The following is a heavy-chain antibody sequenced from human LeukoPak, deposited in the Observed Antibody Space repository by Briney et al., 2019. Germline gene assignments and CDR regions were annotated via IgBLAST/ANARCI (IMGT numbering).Heavy chain of an antibody. CDR3: ARATTVTHNWFDP. CDR1: GYTFTGYY. J-gene: IGHJ5*02. V-gene: IGHV1-2*02. Sequence: ASVKVSCKASGYTFTGYYMHWVRQAPGQGLEWMGWINPNSGGTNYAQKFQGRVTMTRDTSISTAYMELSRLRSDDTAVYYCARATTVTHNWFDPWGPGTLVTVSS. CDR2: INPNSGGT. D-gene: IGHD4-17*01.